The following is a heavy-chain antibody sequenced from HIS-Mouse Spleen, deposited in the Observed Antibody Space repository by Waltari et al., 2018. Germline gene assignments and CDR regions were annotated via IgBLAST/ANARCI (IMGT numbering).Heavy chain of an antibody. J-gene: IGHJ4*02. CDR3: ARDGFVAAASFDY. Sequence: QVQLVQSGAEVKKPGASVKVSCKASGYTFTGYYMHWVRQAPGQGLEWMGLLNPNGGGPNYAQKFQGRVTMTRDTSISTAYMELSRLRSDDTAVYYCARDGFVAAASFDYWGQGTLVTVSS. D-gene: IGHD6-13*01. V-gene: IGHV1-2*02. CDR1: GYTFTGYY. CDR2: LNPNGGGP.